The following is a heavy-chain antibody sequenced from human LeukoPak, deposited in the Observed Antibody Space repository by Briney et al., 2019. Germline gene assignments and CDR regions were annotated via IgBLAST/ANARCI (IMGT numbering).Heavy chain of an antibody. Sequence: PSETLSLTCAVYGGSFSGCYWNWIRQPPGKGLEWIGEINHSGSTNYNPSLRSRVTISVDTSKSQFSLKLSSVTAADTAVYYCARAQYVDISGFYPGYWGQGTLVTVSS. CDR1: GGSFSGCY. CDR2: INHSGST. J-gene: IGHJ4*02. D-gene: IGHD3-22*01. CDR3: ARAQYVDISGFYPGY. V-gene: IGHV4-34*01.